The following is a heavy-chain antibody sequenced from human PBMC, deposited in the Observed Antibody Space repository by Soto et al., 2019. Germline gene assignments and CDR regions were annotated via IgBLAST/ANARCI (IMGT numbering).Heavy chain of an antibody. CDR2: IYPGDSDT. CDR3: ARSGCRGLFDY. Sequence: PVQSLKISCKGSRHSFTSYWIGWLRQMPGKDLEWMGNIYPGDSDTRYSPSFQGQVTISADKSISTAYLQWSSLKASDTAMYYCARSGCRGLFDYWGQGTMVTVS. D-gene: IGHD3-16*01. V-gene: IGHV5-51*01. CDR1: RHSFTSYW. J-gene: IGHJ4*02.